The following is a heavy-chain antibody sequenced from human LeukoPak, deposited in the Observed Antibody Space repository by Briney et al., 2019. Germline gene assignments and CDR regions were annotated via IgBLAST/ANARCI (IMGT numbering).Heavy chain of an antibody. Sequence: SETLFLTCTVSGGSMSSSAYFWGWVRQPPGKGLEWIGSIHYRGSTYYDPSLKSRVTISVDTSKNQFSLKLSSVTAADTAVYYCARLNIVVVTAIDYWGQGTLVTVSS. CDR3: ARLNIVVVTAIDY. CDR1: GGSMSSSAYF. V-gene: IGHV4-39*01. D-gene: IGHD2-21*02. CDR2: IHYRGST. J-gene: IGHJ4*02.